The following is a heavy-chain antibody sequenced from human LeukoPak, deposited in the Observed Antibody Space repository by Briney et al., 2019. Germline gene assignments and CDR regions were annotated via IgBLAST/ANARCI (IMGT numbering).Heavy chain of an antibody. CDR1: GGSISSYY. CDR3: ARDLSGYYSPSAFDM. J-gene: IGHJ3*02. Sequence: SETLSLTCTVSGGSISSYYWSWIRQPPGKGLEWIGYIYYSGSTNYNPSLKSRVTISVDTSKNQFSLNLSSVTAADTAVYYCARDLSGYYSPSAFDMWGQGTMVTVSS. CDR2: IYYSGST. D-gene: IGHD3-22*01. V-gene: IGHV4-59*12.